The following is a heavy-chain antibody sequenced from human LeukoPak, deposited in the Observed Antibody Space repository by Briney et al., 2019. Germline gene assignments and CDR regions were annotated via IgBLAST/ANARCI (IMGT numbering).Heavy chain of an antibody. CDR2: ISWNSGSI. V-gene: IGHV3-9*01. J-gene: IGHJ4*02. CDR3: AKDRKILSYYFDY. Sequence: GRSLRLSCAASGFTFDDYAMHWVRQAPGKCLGWVSGISWNSGSIGYADSVRGPFTISRDNAKNSLYLQMNSLRAEDTALYYCAKDRKILSYYFDYWGQGTLVTVSS. CDR1: GFTFDDYA.